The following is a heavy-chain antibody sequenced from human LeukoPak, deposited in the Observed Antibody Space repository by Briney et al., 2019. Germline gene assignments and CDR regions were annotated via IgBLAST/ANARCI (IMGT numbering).Heavy chain of an antibody. CDR1: GFTFSSYG. Sequence: PGGSLRLSCAASGFTFSSYGMHWVRQAPGKGLEWVAVIAYDGSNKYYADSVKGRFTISRDNSKNTLYLQMNSLRTEDTAVYYCAKTSTVAAQYYFDYWGQGTLVTVSS. V-gene: IGHV3-30*18. J-gene: IGHJ4*02. CDR3: AKTSTVAAQYYFDY. D-gene: IGHD6-6*01. CDR2: IAYDGSNK.